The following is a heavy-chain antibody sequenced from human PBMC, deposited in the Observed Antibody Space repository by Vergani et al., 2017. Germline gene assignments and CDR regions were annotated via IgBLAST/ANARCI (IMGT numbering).Heavy chain of an antibody. Sequence: QVRLQESGPGLVKPSETLSLTCSVSGGSMSGYYWSWIRQPPGKELEWIGYMYHSGSTNYYPSLETRVIISGDKSKNQFSLKLNSVHAADTAVYYCGRVSDFYGLGSRLLDLWGQGILVTVSS. CDR3: GRVSDFYGLGSRLLDL. J-gene: IGHJ5*02. CDR1: GGSMSGYY. CDR2: MYHSGST. D-gene: IGHD3-10*01. V-gene: IGHV4-59*01.